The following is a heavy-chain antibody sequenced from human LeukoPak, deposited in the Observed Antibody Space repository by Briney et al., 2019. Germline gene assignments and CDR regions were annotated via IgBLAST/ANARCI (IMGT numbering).Heavy chain of an antibody. J-gene: IGHJ4*02. Sequence: GGSLRLSCAASGFTFSDYYMSWIRQAPGKGLEWVSYISSSSSYTNYADSVKGRFTISRDNAKNSLYLQMNSLRAEDTAVYYCAKEFAVAGAFDYWGQGTLVTVSS. D-gene: IGHD6-19*01. CDR1: GFTFSDYY. CDR2: ISSSSSYT. V-gene: IGHV3-11*06. CDR3: AKEFAVAGAFDY.